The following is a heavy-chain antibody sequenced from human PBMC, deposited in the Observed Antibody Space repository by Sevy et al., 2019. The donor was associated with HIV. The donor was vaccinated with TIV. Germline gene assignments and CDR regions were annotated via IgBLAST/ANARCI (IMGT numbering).Heavy chain of an antibody. CDR1: GGSISSSSYF. Sequence: SETLSLTCTVSGGSISSSSYFWGWIRQPPGKGLEWIGSLYSTGSTSYYPSLRSRVTVSADTSKNQFSLRLTSVIATDTAVYYCATPRDSGWYEGTGGYFDLWGRGTLITVSS. CDR3: ATPRDSGWYEGTGGYFDL. D-gene: IGHD6-19*01. J-gene: IGHJ2*01. CDR2: LYSTGST. V-gene: IGHV4-39*01.